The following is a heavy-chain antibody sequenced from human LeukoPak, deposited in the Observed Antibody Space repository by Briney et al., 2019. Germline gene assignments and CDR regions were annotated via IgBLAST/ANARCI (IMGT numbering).Heavy chain of an antibody. Sequence: ASVKVSCKTSGYTFPSYGIGWVRQAPGQGLEWMGWISAYNGNAIYAQNLQGRVTMTTDTSTRTVYMELRSLRSDDTAVYYCARGGPYSSSCDYWGQGTLVTVSS. D-gene: IGHD6-13*01. CDR2: ISAYNGNA. CDR3: ARGGPYSSSCDY. CDR1: GYTFPSYG. J-gene: IGHJ4*02. V-gene: IGHV1-18*01.